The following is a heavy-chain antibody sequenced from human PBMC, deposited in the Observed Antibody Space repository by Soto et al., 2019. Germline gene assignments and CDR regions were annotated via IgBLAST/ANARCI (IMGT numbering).Heavy chain of an antibody. CDR2: IIPIFGTA. J-gene: IGHJ6*02. CDR1: GGTFSSYA. Sequence: SVKVSCKASGGTFSSYAISWVRQAPGQGLEWMGGIIPIFGTANYAQKFQGRVTITADESTITAYMELSSLRSEDTAVYYCARDLVGYSNYYYYGMDVWGQGTTVTVSS. D-gene: IGHD3-22*01. V-gene: IGHV1-69*13. CDR3: ARDLVGYSNYYYYGMDV.